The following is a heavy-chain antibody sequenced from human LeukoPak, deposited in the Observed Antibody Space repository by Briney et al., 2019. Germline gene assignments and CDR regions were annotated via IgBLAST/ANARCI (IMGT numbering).Heavy chain of an antibody. Sequence: ESLKISCQGSEYNFTNYWIGWVRQMPGNGLEWMGIIYPGDADTTYSPSFQGQVTISADNSISTAYLQFNSLKASDTAMYYCARRNRGIGSTWYYAFDIWGQGTMVTVSS. J-gene: IGHJ3*02. D-gene: IGHD6-13*01. CDR3: ARRNRGIGSTWYYAFDI. CDR2: IYPGDADT. V-gene: IGHV5-51*01. CDR1: EYNFTNYW.